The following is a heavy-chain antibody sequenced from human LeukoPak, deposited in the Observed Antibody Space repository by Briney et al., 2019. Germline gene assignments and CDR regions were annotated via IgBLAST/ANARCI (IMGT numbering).Heavy chain of an antibody. CDR1: GGSFSSYA. J-gene: IGHJ4*02. D-gene: IGHD3-3*01. Sequence: SVQVSCKASGGSFSSYALSWVRQAPAPGREWMGRILPIFGAANYAQKFQGRVTITTDDTKTTAYMLLSSLRSEDTAVYYCASLDPYYDFWSGYRSWGQGTLVTVSS. CDR3: ASLDPYYDFWSGYRS. CDR2: ILPIFGAA. V-gene: IGHV1-69*05.